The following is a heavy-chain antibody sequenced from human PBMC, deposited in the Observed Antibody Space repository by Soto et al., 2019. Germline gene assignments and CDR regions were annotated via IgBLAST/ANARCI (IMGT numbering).Heavy chain of an antibody. J-gene: IGHJ6*02. V-gene: IGHV6-1*01. Sequence: SPTLSLTCAISGDSVSSNSAAWNWIRQSPSRGLEWLGRTYYRSKWYNDYAVSVKSRITINPDTSKNQFSLQLNSVTPEDTAVYYCARVRFGELRYYYYGMDVWGQGTTVTVSS. CDR2: TYYRSKWYN. CDR3: ARVRFGELRYYYYGMDV. D-gene: IGHD3-10*01. CDR1: GDSVSSNSAA.